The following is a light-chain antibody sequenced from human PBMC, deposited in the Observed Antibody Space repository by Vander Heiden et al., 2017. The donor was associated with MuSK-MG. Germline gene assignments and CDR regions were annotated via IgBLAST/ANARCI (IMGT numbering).Light chain of an antibody. CDR2: HTS. V-gene: IGKV3-11*01. CDR1: QSVSNF. CDR3: QRRGNGHPVYT. J-gene: IGKJ2*01. Sequence: EIVLTQSPATLSLSPGERATLSCRASQSVSNFLAWYHQKPGQAPRLLIYHTSNRATGTKPRFSGSGYGTAFTLTISSLEPEDFGVYYCQRRGNGHPVYTFGQGTKLEIK.